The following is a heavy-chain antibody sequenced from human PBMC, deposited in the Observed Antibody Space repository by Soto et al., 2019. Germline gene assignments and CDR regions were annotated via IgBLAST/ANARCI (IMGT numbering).Heavy chain of an antibody. J-gene: IGHJ6*02. V-gene: IGHV1-69*06. CDR3: ARGARGYWSGYSYYYYYGMDV. D-gene: IGHD3-3*01. CDR2: IIPIFGTA. Sequence: SVKVSCKASGGTFSSYAISWVRQAPGQGLEWMGGIIPIFGTANYAQKFQGRVTITADKSTSTAYMELSSLRSEDTAVYYCARGARGYWSGYSYYYYYGMDVWGQGTTVTVSS. CDR1: GGTFSSYA.